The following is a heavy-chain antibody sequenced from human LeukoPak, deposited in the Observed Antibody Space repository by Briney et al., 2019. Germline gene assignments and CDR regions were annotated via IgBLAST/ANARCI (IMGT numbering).Heavy chain of an antibody. CDR3: AKTPVRRFPLYFDY. D-gene: IGHD3-3*01. V-gene: IGHV3-23*01. CDR1: GFTFTSYG. Sequence: PGGSLRLSCAASGFTFTSYGMSWVRQAPGKGLEWVSAISGNGVAAYYADSVKGRFTISRDNSKNTLYLQMNSLRAEDTAVYYCAKTPVRRFPLYFDYWGQGTLVTVSS. J-gene: IGHJ4*02. CDR2: ISGNGVAA.